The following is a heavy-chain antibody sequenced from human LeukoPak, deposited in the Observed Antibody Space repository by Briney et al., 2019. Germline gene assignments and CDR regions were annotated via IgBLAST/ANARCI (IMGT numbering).Heavy chain of an antibody. Sequence: GGSLRLSCAASGFTFSSYAMSWVRQAPGKGLEWVSAISGSGGSTYYADSVKGRFTISRDNSKNTLYLQMNSLRAEDTAVYYCAKPGRIVVVVAAAVYYWGQGTLVTVSS. V-gene: IGHV3-23*01. D-gene: IGHD2-15*01. CDR2: ISGSGGST. CDR1: GFTFSSYA. J-gene: IGHJ4*02. CDR3: AKPGRIVVVVAAAVYY.